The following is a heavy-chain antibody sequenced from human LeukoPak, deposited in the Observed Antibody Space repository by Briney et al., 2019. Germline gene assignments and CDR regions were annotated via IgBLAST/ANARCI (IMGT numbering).Heavy chain of an antibody. CDR3: GGGGDLRLGEPHDGFDI. CDR2: FYYSGST. J-gene: IGHJ3*02. Sequence: PSETLSLTCSVSGASISMYYWSWIRQPPGKELEWIGYFYYSGSTIYNPSLKSRVTISVDMSKNHFSLKLSSVTAADTAVDYWGGGGDLRLGEPHDGFDIWGQGTKVTVSS. D-gene: IGHD3-16*01. CDR1: GASISMYY. V-gene: IGHV4-59*01.